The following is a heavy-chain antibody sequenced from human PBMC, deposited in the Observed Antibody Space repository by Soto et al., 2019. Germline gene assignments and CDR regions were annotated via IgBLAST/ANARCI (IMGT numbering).Heavy chain of an antibody. V-gene: IGHV1-8*01. J-gene: IGHJ4*02. D-gene: IGHD5-18*01. CDR3: ARGAYSYGLYYFAY. CDR1: GYTFTSYD. CDR2: MNPNSGNT. Sequence: ASVKVSFKASGYTFTSYDINWVRQATVQGLEWMGCMNPNSGNTGYAQKFQGRVTMTRNTSISTAYMELSSLRSEDTAVYYCARGAYSYGLYYFAYWGQGTLVTVSS.